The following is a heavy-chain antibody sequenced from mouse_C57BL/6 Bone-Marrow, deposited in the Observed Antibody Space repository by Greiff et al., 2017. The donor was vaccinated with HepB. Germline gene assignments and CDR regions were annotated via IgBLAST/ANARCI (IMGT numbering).Heavy chain of an antibody. D-gene: IGHD1-1*01. Sequence: EVQLQESGPELVKPGASVKMSCKASGYTFTDYNMHWVKQSHGKSLEWIGYINPNNGGTSYNQKFKGKATLTVNKSSSTAYMELRSLTSEDSAVYYCARPGSSPYYYAMDYWGQGTSVTVSS. CDR2: INPNNGGT. J-gene: IGHJ4*01. V-gene: IGHV1-22*01. CDR1: GYTFTDYN. CDR3: ARPGSSPYYYAMDY.